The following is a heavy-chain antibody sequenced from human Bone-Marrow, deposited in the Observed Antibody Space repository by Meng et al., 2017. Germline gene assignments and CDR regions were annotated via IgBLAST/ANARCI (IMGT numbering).Heavy chain of an antibody. J-gene: IGHJ4*02. Sequence: LGQTGAEVKEPAASVKVSYKPSGYNFPDYYLHWVRRAPGQGLEWMGRINPKIGDTHYAQKYQARVTMTGDPSISTAYMELSGLRSDDTAMYYCARDEDISAAGKLFGDYWGQGTLVTVSS. CDR1: GYNFPDYY. CDR3: ARDEDISAAGKLFGDY. CDR2: INPKIGDT. V-gene: IGHV1-2*06. D-gene: IGHD6-25*01.